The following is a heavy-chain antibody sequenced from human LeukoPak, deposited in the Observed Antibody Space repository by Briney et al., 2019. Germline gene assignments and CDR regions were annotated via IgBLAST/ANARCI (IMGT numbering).Heavy chain of an antibody. CDR3: ASSGWTHATSGGYYMDV. CDR2: ISGSGGST. Sequence: PGGSLRLSCAASGFTFSSYAMSWVRQAPGKGLEWASSISGSGGSTYYADSVKGRLTISRDNAKNSLYLQMNSLRAEDTAVYYCASSGWTHATSGGYYMDVWGKGTTVTVSS. V-gene: IGHV3-23*01. CDR1: GFTFSSYA. D-gene: IGHD6-19*01. J-gene: IGHJ6*03.